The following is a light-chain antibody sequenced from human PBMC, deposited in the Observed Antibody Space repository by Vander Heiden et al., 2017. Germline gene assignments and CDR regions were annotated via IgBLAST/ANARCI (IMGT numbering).Light chain of an antibody. Sequence: EIVLTQSPGTLSLSPGERATLSCRASQSVSSSHLAWYQQKPVQAPRLLIYGASSSAPGIPDRFSARGLGTDFTLTSSRPEPQDFAVYYLLQYSSSITSGPGTKVDIK. J-gene: IGKJ3*01. CDR1: QSVSSSH. V-gene: IGKV3-20*01. CDR2: GAS. CDR3: LQYSSSIT.